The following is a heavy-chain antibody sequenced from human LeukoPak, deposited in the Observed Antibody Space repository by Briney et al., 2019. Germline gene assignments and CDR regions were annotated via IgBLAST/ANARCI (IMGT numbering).Heavy chain of an antibody. Sequence: ASVKVSCKASGYTFTGYYMNWVRQAPGQGHESMGWINPNSGGTNYAQKFQGRVTMTRDTSISTAYMELSRLRSDDTAVYYCAREDAGVRDAFDIWGQGTMVTVSS. V-gene: IGHV1-2*02. CDR2: INPNSGGT. CDR3: AREDAGVRDAFDI. D-gene: IGHD2-8*01. J-gene: IGHJ3*02. CDR1: GYTFTGYY.